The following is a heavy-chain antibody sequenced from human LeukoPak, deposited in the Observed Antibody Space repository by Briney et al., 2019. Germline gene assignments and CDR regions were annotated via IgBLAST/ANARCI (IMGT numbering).Heavy chain of an antibody. CDR3: AQSSGYYYGDAFDI. CDR1: GFTFSDYY. V-gene: IGHV3-11*04. Sequence: KPGGSLRLSCAASGFTFSDYYMSWIRQAPGKGLEWVSYISSSGSTIYYADSVKGRFTISRDNAKNSLYLQMNSLRAEDTAVYYCAQSSGYYYGDAFDIWGQGTMVTVSS. CDR2: ISSSGSTI. J-gene: IGHJ3*02. D-gene: IGHD3-22*01.